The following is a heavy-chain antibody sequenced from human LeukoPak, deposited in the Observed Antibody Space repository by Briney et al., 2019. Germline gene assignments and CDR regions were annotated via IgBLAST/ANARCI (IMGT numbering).Heavy chain of an antibody. Sequence: GGSLRLSCAASGFTFSSSWMSWVRQAPGKGLEWVANIKQDGSEKYYVDSVKGRFTISRDNAKNSLYLQMNSLRAEDTAVYYCAKEDYSSSSFDYWGQGTLVTVSS. D-gene: IGHD6-13*01. V-gene: IGHV3-7*03. CDR2: IKQDGSEK. J-gene: IGHJ4*02. CDR1: GFTFSSSW. CDR3: AKEDYSSSSFDY.